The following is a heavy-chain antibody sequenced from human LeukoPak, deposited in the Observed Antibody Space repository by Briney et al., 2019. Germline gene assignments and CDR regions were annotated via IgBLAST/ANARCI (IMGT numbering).Heavy chain of an antibody. Sequence: GASVNVSCKVSGYTLTELSMHWVRQAPGKGLEWMGGFDPEDGETIYAQKFQGRVTMTEDTSTDTAYMELSSLRSEDTAVYYCATDLGTRAYTILGVARRAFDIWGQGTMVTVSS. J-gene: IGHJ3*02. CDR2: FDPEDGET. V-gene: IGHV1-24*01. CDR3: ATDLGTRAYTILGVARRAFDI. CDR1: GYTLTELS. D-gene: IGHD3-3*01.